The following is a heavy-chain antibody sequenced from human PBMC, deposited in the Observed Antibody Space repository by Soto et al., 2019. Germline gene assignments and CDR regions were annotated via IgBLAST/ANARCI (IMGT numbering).Heavy chain of an antibody. V-gene: IGHV3-23*01. CDR1: GFTFSSYA. CDR3: AKGAVPTTPVPLFDY. Sequence: LKISCAASGFTFSSYAMSWVRQAPGKGLEWVSAISGSGGSTYYADSVKGRFTISRDNSKNTLYLQMNSLRAEDTAVYYCAKGAVPTTPVPLFDYWGQGTLVTVSS. J-gene: IGHJ4*02. CDR2: ISGSGGST. D-gene: IGHD1-1*01.